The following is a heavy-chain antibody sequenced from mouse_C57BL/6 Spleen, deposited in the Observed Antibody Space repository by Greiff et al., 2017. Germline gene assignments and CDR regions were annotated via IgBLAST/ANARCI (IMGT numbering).Heavy chain of an antibody. CDR1: GYTFTDYE. Sequence: QVQLKESGAELVRPGASVTLSCKASGYTFTDYEMHWVKQTPVHGLEWIGAIDPETGGTAYNQKFKGKATLTADKSSSTAYMELRSLTSEDSAVYYCTRHYDVAYWGQGTLVTVSA. D-gene: IGHD2-4*01. CDR3: TRHYDVAY. CDR2: IDPETGGT. V-gene: IGHV1-15*01. J-gene: IGHJ3*01.